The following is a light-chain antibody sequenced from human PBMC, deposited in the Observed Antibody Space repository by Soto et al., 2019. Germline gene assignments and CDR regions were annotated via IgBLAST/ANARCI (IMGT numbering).Light chain of an antibody. CDR1: QSVGSF. V-gene: IGKV3-11*01. Sequence: EIVLTQSPATLSLSPGERATLSCRASQSVGSFLAWYQQKPGQAPRLVIYDAANRATGIPARFSGSGSGTDLTLTISTLEPEDVAVYYCQQRSSWPPWTFGQGTKVEIK. CDR2: DAA. CDR3: QQRSSWPPWT. J-gene: IGKJ1*01.